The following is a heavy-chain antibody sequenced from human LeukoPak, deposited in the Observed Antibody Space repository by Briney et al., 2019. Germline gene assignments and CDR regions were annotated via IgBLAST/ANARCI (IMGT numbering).Heavy chain of an antibody. Sequence: GGSLRLSCAASGFTFTNYWMHWVRQVPGKGLVWVSRISSDGSSTSYADSVKGRFTISRDNAKNRLYLQMNSVRAEDTAVYYCAELGITMIGGVWGKGTTVTISS. J-gene: IGHJ6*04. CDR3: AELGITMIGGV. CDR1: GFTFTNYW. V-gene: IGHV3-74*01. CDR2: ISSDGSST. D-gene: IGHD3-10*02.